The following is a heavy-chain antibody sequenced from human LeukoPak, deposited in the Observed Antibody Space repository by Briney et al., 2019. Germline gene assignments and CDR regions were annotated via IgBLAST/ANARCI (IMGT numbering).Heavy chain of an antibody. CDR3: ARGKDIVVVPAAIASRVVEGAWFYP. CDR2: IYYSGST. Sequence: WETLSLTCTVSAGSISSYYWSWIRQPPGKGLEWIGYIYYSGSTNYNPSLKSRVTISVDTSKNQFSLKLSSVTAADTAVYYCARGKDIVVVPAAIASRVVEGAWFYPWGQGTLVTVSS. J-gene: IGHJ5*02. D-gene: IGHD2-2*01. CDR1: AGSISSYY. V-gene: IGHV4-59*01.